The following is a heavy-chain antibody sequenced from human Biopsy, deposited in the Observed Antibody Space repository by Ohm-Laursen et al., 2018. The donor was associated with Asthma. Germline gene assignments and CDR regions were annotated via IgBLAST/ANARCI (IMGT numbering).Heavy chain of an antibody. CDR3: ARCQVGYSSGWSLLLKKIYYSGMDV. CDR1: GGTFSNFA. J-gene: IGHJ6*02. CDR2: IITVFGTT. D-gene: IGHD6-19*01. V-gene: IGHV1-69*13. Sequence: SVKFSCKAPGGTFSNFAISWVRQAPGQGLEWLGGIITVFGTTNYAQKFQGRVTITADESTSTVYMEVTSLRSEDTAIYYCARCQVGYSSGWSLLLKKIYYSGMDVWGQGTAVTVSS.